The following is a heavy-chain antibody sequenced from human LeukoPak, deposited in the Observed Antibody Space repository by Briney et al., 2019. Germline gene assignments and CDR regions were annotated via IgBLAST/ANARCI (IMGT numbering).Heavy chain of an antibody. CDR1: GFTFSSYE. CDR3: ARASTEYAVTDGFDT. J-gene: IGHJ5*02. Sequence: GGSLRLSCAASGFTFSSYEMNWVRQSPGKGLQWVSYVSFGSSYISYADSLKGRFTISRDDAKSSVYLEMTSLRTDDTAVYYCARASTEYAVTDGFDTWGPGTLVTVS. V-gene: IGHV3-21*06. D-gene: IGHD4-17*01. CDR2: VSFGSSYI.